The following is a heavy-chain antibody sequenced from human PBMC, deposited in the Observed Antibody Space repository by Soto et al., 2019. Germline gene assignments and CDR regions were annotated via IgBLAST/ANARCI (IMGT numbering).Heavy chain of an antibody. CDR3: ATDPFYYDDTTGYYNMDV. CDR1: GYSLTELS. J-gene: IGHJ6*02. Sequence: ASVKVSCKVSGYSLTELSVHWVRQAPGKGLEWMGGFDPEDGETIYAQKFQGRVTMTEDTSTDTAYMELSSLRSEDTAVYYCATDPFYYDDTTGYYNMDVWGQGTTVTVSS. V-gene: IGHV1-24*01. CDR2: FDPEDGET. D-gene: IGHD3-22*01.